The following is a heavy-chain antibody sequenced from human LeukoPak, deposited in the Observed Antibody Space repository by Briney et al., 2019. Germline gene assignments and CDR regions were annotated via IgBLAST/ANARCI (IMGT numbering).Heavy chain of an antibody. Sequence: GGSLRLSCAASGFTFSTYGMTWVRQAPGKGLEWVAGISGRGITTAYAESVEGRFTISRDNSKNTLYVQMDSLRVEDTAVYYCAKYDNGFFYYYLDVRGKGTTVTVSS. D-gene: IGHD3-22*01. V-gene: IGHV3-23*01. CDR3: AKYDNGFFYYYLDV. CDR2: ISGRGITT. CDR1: GFTFSTYG. J-gene: IGHJ6*03.